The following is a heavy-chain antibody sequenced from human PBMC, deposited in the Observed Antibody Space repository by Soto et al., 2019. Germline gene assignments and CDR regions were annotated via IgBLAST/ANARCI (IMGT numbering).Heavy chain of an antibody. CDR2: ISSSGGST. D-gene: IGHD2-2*01. V-gene: IGHV3-23*01. CDR1: GFTFSNYA. CDR3: AKRAELYRCDY. J-gene: IGHJ4*02. Sequence: EVQLLESGGGLVQPGGSLSLSCAASGFTFSNYAMSWVRQAPGEVLEWVSAISSSGGSTYYAHSLKGRFTISRDNPNSTFVLQMNSLTAEDTAVYHCAKRAELYRCDYWGQGTLVTVAS.